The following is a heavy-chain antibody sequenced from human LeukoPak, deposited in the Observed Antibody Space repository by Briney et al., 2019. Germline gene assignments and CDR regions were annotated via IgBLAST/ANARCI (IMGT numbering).Heavy chain of an antibody. J-gene: IGHJ4*02. CDR3: ARSGNSPMDY. Sequence: PSETLSLTCTVSSGSISSGSYFWSWIRQPAGKGLEWIGRIYTSGSTNYNPSLKSRVTILVDTSKNHFSLKLSSVTAADTAVYYCARSGNSPMDYWGQGTLVTVSS. CDR2: IYTSGST. CDR1: SGSISSGSYF. V-gene: IGHV4-61*02. D-gene: IGHD4-23*01.